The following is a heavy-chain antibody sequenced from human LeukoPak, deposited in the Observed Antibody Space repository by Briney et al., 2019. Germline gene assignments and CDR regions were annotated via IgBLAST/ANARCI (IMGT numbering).Heavy chain of an antibody. CDR1: GGSLSSGSYY. D-gene: IGHD1-1*01. Sequence: SETLSLTCTVSGGSLSSGSYYWVWIRQPPGKGLEWIGSVYYGGSTHYNPSLKSRVTISVDTSKNQFSLKLSSVTAADTAVYYCARVGWAGTTDRHYYYYYYMDVWGKGTTVTISS. CDR3: ARVGWAGTTDRHYYYYYYMDV. V-gene: IGHV4-39*07. CDR2: VYYGGST. J-gene: IGHJ6*03.